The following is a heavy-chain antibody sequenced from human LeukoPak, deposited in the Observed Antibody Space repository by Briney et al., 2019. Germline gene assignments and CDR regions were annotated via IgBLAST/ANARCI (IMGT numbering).Heavy chain of an antibody. CDR3: ARGGSIAAAGTSPLPDY. Sequence: GGSLRLSRAASGFTVSSNYMSWVRQAPGKGLEWVSVIYSGGSTYYADSVKGRFTISRHNSKNTLYLQMNSLRAEDTAVYYCARGGSIAAAGTSPLPDYWGQGTLVTVSS. V-gene: IGHV3-53*04. D-gene: IGHD6-13*01. CDR2: IYSGGST. J-gene: IGHJ4*02. CDR1: GFTVSSNY.